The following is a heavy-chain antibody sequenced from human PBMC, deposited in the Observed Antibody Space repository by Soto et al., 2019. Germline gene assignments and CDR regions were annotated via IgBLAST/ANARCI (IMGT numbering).Heavy chain of an antibody. V-gene: IGHV6-1*01. CDR2: TYYRSKWYY. Sequence: PSQTLSLTCAISGDSVSTNSATWDWIRQSPSRGLEWLGRTYYRSKWYYDYAVSVKGRITINPDTSKNQFSLQLNSVTPEDTAVYYCARGEIYYGGNSMFLGEWHDAFDIWGQGTMVTVSS. CDR3: ARGEIYYGGNSMFLGEWHDAFDI. CDR1: GDSVSTNSAT. D-gene: IGHD4-17*01. J-gene: IGHJ3*02.